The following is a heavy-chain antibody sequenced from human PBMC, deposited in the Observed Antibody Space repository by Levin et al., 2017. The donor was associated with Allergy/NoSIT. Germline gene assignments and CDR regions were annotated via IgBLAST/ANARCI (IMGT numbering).Heavy chain of an antibody. D-gene: IGHD2-2*01. Sequence: VASVKVSCKASGGTFSSYAISWVRQAPGQGLEWMGRIIPILGIANYAQKFQGRVTITADKSTSTAYMELSSLRSEDTAVYYCAREMPAAIVSGYYGMDVWGQGTTVTVSS. J-gene: IGHJ6*02. CDR1: GGTFSSYA. V-gene: IGHV1-69*04. CDR2: IIPILGIA. CDR3: AREMPAAIVSGYYGMDV.